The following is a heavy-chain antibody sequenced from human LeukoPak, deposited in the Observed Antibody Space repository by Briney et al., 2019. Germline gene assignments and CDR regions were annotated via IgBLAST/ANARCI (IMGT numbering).Heavy chain of an antibody. CDR3: AREVVAGTFDS. V-gene: IGHV3-11*01. CDR2: IGSSDNII. CDR1: GFTLNDFY. Sequence: GGSLRLSCAASGFTLNDFYMSWIRQAPGKGLEWVSDIGSSDNIISYAESVRGRFTISRDIAKNSLYLQVNSLRVEDTAVYYCAREVVAGTFDSWGQGTLVTVSS. J-gene: IGHJ4*02. D-gene: IGHD2-15*01.